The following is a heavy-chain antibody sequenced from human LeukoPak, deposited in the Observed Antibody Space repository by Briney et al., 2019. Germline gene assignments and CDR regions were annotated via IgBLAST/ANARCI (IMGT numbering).Heavy chain of an antibody. CDR2: ISYDGSNK. CDR3: ARQDLSAHYDSSGYMGGAFDI. V-gene: IGHV3-30*04. Sequence: SGGSLRLSCAASGFTFSSYAMHWVRQAPGKGLEWVAVISYDGSNKYYADSVKGRFTISRDNSKNTLYLQMNSLRAEDTAVYYCARQDLSAHYDSSGYMGGAFDIWGQGTMVTVSS. D-gene: IGHD3-22*01. CDR1: GFTFSSYA. J-gene: IGHJ3*02.